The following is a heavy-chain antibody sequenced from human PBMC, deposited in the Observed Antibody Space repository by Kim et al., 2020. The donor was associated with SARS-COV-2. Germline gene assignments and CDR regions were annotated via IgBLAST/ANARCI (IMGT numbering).Heavy chain of an antibody. Sequence: SVKVSCKTSGGTFSRDAISWVRQAPGQGLEWMGGIFPLLGTTNYAQEFEDRVTITADESTTTAYMELSSLRSEDTAVYYCARLGPRDQDIVALPSSMLADTTLSYMDVWSKGSTLTVSS. D-gene: IGHD2-2*01. J-gene: IGHJ6*03. CDR3: ARLGPRDQDIVALPSSMLADTTLSYMDV. CDR1: GGTFSRDA. CDR2: IFPLLGTT. V-gene: IGHV1-69*13.